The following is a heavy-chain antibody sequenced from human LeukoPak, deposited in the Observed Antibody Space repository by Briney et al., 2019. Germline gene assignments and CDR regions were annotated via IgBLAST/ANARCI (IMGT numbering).Heavy chain of an antibody. J-gene: IGHJ5*01. CDR3: ARLYYPDRGQWYHYGS. CDR2: IFSSGAT. D-gene: IGHD2-2*01. V-gene: IGHV4-59*01. CDR1: GDSMDVYY. Sequence: PSETLTLTCTVFGDSMDVYYWTWLRQAPGKGLEWIGYIFSSGATNYNRSLKSRVTILIDTSKKNFSLTLKSVTAADTAIYYCARLYYPDRGQWYHYGSWGQGTLVTVSS.